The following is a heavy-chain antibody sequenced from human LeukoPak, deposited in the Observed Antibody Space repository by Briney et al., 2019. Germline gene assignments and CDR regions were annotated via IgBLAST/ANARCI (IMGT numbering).Heavy chain of an antibody. CDR3: VRDPAYYSGSYFDY. D-gene: IGHD1-26*01. Sequence: SETLSLTCTVSGGSISSYYWSWIRQPPGKGLEWIGYIYYSGSTNYNPSLKSRVTISVDTSKNQFSLKLSSVTAADTAVYYCVRDPAYYSGSYFDYWGQGTLVTVSS. V-gene: IGHV4-59*01. CDR2: IYYSGST. CDR1: GGSISSYY. J-gene: IGHJ4*02.